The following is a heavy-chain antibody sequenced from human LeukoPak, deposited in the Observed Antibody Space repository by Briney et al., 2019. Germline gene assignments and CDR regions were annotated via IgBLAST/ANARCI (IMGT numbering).Heavy chain of an antibody. CDR2: IIPIFGTA. D-gene: IGHD5-24*01. CDR3: AKGRWLQIGNAFDI. V-gene: IGHV1-69*01. Sequence: SVKVSCKASGGTFSSYAISWVRQAPGQGLEWMGGIIPIFGTANYAQKFQGRVTITADESTSTAYMELSSLRSEDTAVYYCAKGRWLQIGNAFDIWGQGTMVTVSS. J-gene: IGHJ3*02. CDR1: GGTFSSYA.